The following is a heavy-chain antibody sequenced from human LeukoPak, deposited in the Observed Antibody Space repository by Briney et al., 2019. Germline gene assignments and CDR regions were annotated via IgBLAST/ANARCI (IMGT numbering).Heavy chain of an antibody. CDR3: ARDRSGLYCSSTSCYGGDY. CDR1: GYTFTGYY. D-gene: IGHD2-2*01. V-gene: IGHV1-2*02. CDR2: INPNSGGT. Sequence: EASVKVSCKASGYTFTGYYMHWVRQAPGQGLEWMGWINPNSGGTNYAQKFQGRVTMTRDTSISTAYMELSRLRSDDTAVYYCARDRSGLYCSSTSCYGGDYWGQGTLVTVSS. J-gene: IGHJ4*02.